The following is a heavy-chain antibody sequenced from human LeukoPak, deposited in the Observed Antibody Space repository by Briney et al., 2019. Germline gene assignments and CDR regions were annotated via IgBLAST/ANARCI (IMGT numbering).Heavy chain of an antibody. D-gene: IGHD3-22*01. Sequence: ASVKVSCKASGYTFSSYDINWVRQATGQGLEWMGWMNPNSGNTGYAQKFQGRVTMTRDTSISTAYMELSSLRSEDTAVYYCARMSYYDSSGDNWFDPWGQGTLVTVSS. V-gene: IGHV1-8*01. J-gene: IGHJ5*02. CDR3: ARMSYYDSSGDNWFDP. CDR1: GYTFSSYD. CDR2: MNPNSGNT.